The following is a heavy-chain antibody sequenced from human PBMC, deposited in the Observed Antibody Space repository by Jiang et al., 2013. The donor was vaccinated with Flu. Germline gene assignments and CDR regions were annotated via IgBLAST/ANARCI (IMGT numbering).Heavy chain of an antibody. V-gene: IGHV4-59*01. CDR3: AREKEDGYPLD. CDR2: ISYSGTT. Sequence: GPGLVKPSETLSLTCTVSGASISSYYWNWIRQPPGKGLEWIGYISYSGTTNYNPSLKSRVSISVDKSKNQFSLKLSSVTTADTAVYYCAREKEDGYPLDWGQGTLVTVSS. CDR1: GASISSYY. J-gene: IGHJ4*02. D-gene: IGHD5-18*01.